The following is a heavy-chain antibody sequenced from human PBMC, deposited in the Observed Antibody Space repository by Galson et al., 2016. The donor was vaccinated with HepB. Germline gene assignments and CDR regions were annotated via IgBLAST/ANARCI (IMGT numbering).Heavy chain of an antibody. D-gene: IGHD1-1*01. CDR1: GITFRTYD. J-gene: IGHJ6*02. CDR3: ARLPQMQQEYNYPGLDV. Sequence: SLRLSCAASGITFRTYDMNWVRQAPGKGLEWVSYISSSGATIYYADSVKGRFTISRDNAKTSLYLQMNSLRAEDTAVYYCARLPQMQQEYNYPGLDVWGQGTTVTVSS. CDR2: ISSSGATI. V-gene: IGHV3-48*03.